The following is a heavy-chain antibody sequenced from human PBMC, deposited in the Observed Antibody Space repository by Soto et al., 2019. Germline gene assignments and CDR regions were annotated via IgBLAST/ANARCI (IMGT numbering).Heavy chain of an antibody. CDR1: GYTFTTHG. D-gene: IGHD2-15*01. CDR3: ARDLGYCRSGTCYREWFDP. CDR2: VRGDNGHT. Sequence: QVQLVQSGAEVKKPGASVKVSCKASGYTFTTHGISWVRQVPGQGLEWMGWVRGDNGHTNYAQSLQGRVTMTPDTSTNTAYMELRSLRSDDTAVYYCARDLGYCRSGTCYREWFDPWGQGNLVTVSS. J-gene: IGHJ5*02. V-gene: IGHV1-18*01.